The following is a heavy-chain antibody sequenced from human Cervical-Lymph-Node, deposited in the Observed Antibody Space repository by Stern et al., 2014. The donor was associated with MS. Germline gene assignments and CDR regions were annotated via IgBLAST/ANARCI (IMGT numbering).Heavy chain of an antibody. CDR2: IYPADSDT. Sequence: VQLMQSGAEVKKPGESLKISCRTSGYTFSNFWIGWVRQIPGKGLEWMGVIYPADSDTTYSPSFQGQVTISADESISTAYLQWRSLKASDTAMYYCVRRRDSAGYDTFDLWGQGTMLIVSS. CDR3: VRRRDSAGYDTFDL. CDR1: GYTFSNFW. V-gene: IGHV5-51*01. D-gene: IGHD3-22*01. J-gene: IGHJ3*01.